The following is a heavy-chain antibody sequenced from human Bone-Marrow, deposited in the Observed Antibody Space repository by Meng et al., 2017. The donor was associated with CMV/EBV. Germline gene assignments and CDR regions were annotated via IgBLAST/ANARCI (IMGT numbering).Heavy chain of an antibody. D-gene: IGHD5-12*01. CDR1: GFTFSSYH. Sequence: GESLKISCAASGFTFSSYHMNWVRQAPGKGLEWVSYISSGSHAIYYADSVKGRFTISRDNAKNSLYLQMNSLRAEDTAVYYCARAQALQWLRSKGVFDYWGQGKLVTVSS. CDR2: ISSGSHAI. V-gene: IGHV3-48*04. CDR3: ARAQALQWLRSKGVFDY. J-gene: IGHJ4*02.